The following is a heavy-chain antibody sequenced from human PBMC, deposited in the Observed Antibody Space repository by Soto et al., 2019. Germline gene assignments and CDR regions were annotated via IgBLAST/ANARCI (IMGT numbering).Heavy chain of an antibody. CDR3: AREHYSSSSTEGVSSSWYDY. CDR2: IYSGGST. D-gene: IGHD6-13*01. J-gene: IGHJ4*02. CDR1: GFTVSSNY. V-gene: IGHV3-53*02. Sequence: EVQLVETGGGLIQPGGSLRLSCAASGFTVSSNYMSWVRQAPGKGLEWVSVIYSGGSTYYADSVKGRFTISRDNSKNTLYLQMNSLRAEDTAVYYCAREHYSSSSTEGVSSSWYDYWGQGTLVTVSS.